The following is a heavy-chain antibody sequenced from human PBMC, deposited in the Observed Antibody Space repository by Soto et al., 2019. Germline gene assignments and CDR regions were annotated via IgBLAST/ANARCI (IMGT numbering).Heavy chain of an antibody. Sequence: QVQLQESGPGLVKPSQTLSLTCTVSGGSISSGGYYWSWIRQHPGKGLEWIGYIYYSGSTYYNPSLKSRVTXXVXTXXNQFSLKLSSVTAADTAVYYCAREGGLRHYGGMDVWGQGTTVTVSS. D-gene: IGHD4-17*01. V-gene: IGHV4-31*03. CDR3: AREGGLRHYGGMDV. CDR2: IYYSGST. J-gene: IGHJ6*02. CDR1: GGSISSGGYY.